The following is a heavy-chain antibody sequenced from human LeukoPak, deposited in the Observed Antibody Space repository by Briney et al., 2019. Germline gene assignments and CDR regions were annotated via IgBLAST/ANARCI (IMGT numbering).Heavy chain of an antibody. CDR2: INSASSDI. Sequence: GGSLRLSCAASGFAFSTYTMNWVRQAPGKGLEWISCINSASSDIYYADSVWGRFTISRDNAKNSLYLQMNSLRAEDTAVYYCAKAEVGDGDYLFDYWGQGTLVTVSS. V-gene: IGHV3-21*04. CDR1: GFAFSTYT. J-gene: IGHJ4*02. CDR3: AKAEVGDGDYLFDY. D-gene: IGHD4-17*01.